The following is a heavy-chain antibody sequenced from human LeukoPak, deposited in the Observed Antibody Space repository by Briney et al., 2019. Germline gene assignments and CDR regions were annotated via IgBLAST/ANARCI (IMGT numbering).Heavy chain of an antibody. CDR1: GGSISSSSYY. V-gene: IGHV4-39*01. CDR3: ATITGELLWFGELRWDY. D-gene: IGHD3-10*01. CDR2: IYYSGST. J-gene: IGHJ4*02. Sequence: SETLSLTCTVSGGSISSSSYYWGWIRQPPGKGLEWIGSIYYSGSTYYNPSLKSRVTISVDTSKNQFSLKLSSVTAADTAVYYCATITGELLWFGELRWDYWGQGTLVTVSS.